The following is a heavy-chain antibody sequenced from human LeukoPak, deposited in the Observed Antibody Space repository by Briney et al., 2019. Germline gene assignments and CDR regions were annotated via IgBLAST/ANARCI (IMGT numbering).Heavy chain of an antibody. CDR3: ATAYYYGSGSYSEY. J-gene: IGHJ4*02. V-gene: IGHV1-24*01. CDR1: GYTLTELS. CDR2: FGPEDGET. Sequence: ASVKVSCKVSGYTLTELSMHWVRQAPGKGLEWMGGFGPEDGETIYAQKFQGRVTMTEDTSTDTAYMELSSLRSEDTAVYYCATAYYYGSGSYSEYWGQGTLVTVSS. D-gene: IGHD3-10*01.